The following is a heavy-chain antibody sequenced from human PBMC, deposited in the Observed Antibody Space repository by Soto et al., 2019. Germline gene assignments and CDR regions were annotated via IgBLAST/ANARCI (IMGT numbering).Heavy chain of an antibody. CDR3: ARAQAVVMPVVWDV. V-gene: IGHV4-30-4*08. J-gene: IGHJ6*02. CDR2: IYHSRIT. D-gene: IGHD2-15*01. CDR1: GGSITSGDDY. Sequence: QVQLQESGPGLVKPSQTLSLTCTVSGGSITSGDDYWIWSRKPPGKALEWIGYIYHSRITNYNPYLKCRVTISTATSKNQLPLKLSSVTAADTAAYFCARAQAVVMPVVWDVWGQGTTVIVSS.